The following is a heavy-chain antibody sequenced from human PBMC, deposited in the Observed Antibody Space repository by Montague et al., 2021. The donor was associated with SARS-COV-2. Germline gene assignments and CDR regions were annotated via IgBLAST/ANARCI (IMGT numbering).Heavy chain of an antibody. CDR1: GGSISSSSYY. V-gene: IGHV4-39*01. Sequence: SETLSLTCTVSGGSISSSSYYWGWIRQPPGKGLEWIGSIYYSGSTYSNPSLKSRVTISVDTSKNQFSLKLSSVTAADTAVYYCARREDYYGSGSYPNWGQGTLVTVSS. J-gene: IGHJ4*02. CDR3: ARREDYYGSGSYPN. CDR2: IYYSGST. D-gene: IGHD3-10*01.